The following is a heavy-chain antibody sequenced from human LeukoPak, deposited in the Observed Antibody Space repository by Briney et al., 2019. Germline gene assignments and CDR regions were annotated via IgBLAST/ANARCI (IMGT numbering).Heavy chain of an antibody. CDR3: AREILWFGEQRPDY. V-gene: IGHV1-2*02. Sequence: GASVKVSCKASGYTFTGYYMHWVRQAPGQGLEWMGWINPNSGGTNYAQKFQGRVTMTRDTSISTAYMELSRLRSDDTAVYYCAREILWFGEQRPDYWGQGTLVTVSS. CDR1: GYTFTGYY. D-gene: IGHD3-10*01. J-gene: IGHJ4*02. CDR2: INPNSGGT.